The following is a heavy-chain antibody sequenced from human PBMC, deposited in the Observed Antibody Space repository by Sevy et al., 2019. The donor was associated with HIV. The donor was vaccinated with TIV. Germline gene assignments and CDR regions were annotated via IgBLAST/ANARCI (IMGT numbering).Heavy chain of an antibody. D-gene: IGHD2-2*01. CDR3: ARDCSSATCLWGLDV. Sequence: GGSLRLSCAASGFTFSNYWMSWVRQAPGKGLEWVANIKRDGSEKYYVASVKGRFIISRDNAKTSLYLQMNSLRAEDTAVYYCARDCSSATCLWGLDVWGQGTTVTVSS. CDR1: GFTFSNYW. CDR2: IKRDGSEK. J-gene: IGHJ6*02. V-gene: IGHV3-7*03.